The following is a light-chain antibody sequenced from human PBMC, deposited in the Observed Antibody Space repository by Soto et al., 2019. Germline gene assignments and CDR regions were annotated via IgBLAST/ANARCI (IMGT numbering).Light chain of an antibody. V-gene: IGKV3-20*01. Sequence: EIALTQSPGTLSLSPGERATLSCRASQSVSRSYLAWYQQKPGQAPRLLIYAASSRATGIPDRFSGSGSGTDFTLTISRLEPEDFAVYHCHQYGSSPFITFRQGTRLEIK. J-gene: IGKJ5*01. CDR3: HQYGSSPFIT. CDR2: AAS. CDR1: QSVSRSY.